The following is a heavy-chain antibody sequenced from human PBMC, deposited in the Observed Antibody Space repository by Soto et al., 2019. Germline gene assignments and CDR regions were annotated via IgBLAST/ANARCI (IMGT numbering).Heavy chain of an antibody. D-gene: IGHD3-22*01. CDR2: ISVSGNNA. Sequence: PGGYLRLSCAASGFAFSTFAMTWVRQAPGKGLEWVAAISVSGNNAYYADSVKGRFTISRDNSQNSVFLQMSSLRADDTAVYYCARDQLRPGILYSLGVLLPEYGLWGQGTLVTVS. V-gene: IGHV3-23*01. CDR3: ARDQLRPGILYSLGVLLPEYGL. CDR1: GFAFSTFA. J-gene: IGHJ4*02.